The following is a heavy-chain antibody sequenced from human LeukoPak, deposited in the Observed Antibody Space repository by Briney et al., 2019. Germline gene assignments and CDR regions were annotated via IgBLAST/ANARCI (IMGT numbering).Heavy chain of an antibody. CDR1: GGTFSSYA. V-gene: IGHV1-46*01. CDR3: AREEGNYDSPFGY. Sequence: ASVKVSCKASGGTFSSYAISWVRQAPGQGLEWMGIINPSGGSTSYAQKFQGRVTMTRDTSTSTVYMELSSLRSEDTAVYYCAREEGNYDSPFGYWGQGTLVTVSS. D-gene: IGHD3-22*01. J-gene: IGHJ4*02. CDR2: INPSGGST.